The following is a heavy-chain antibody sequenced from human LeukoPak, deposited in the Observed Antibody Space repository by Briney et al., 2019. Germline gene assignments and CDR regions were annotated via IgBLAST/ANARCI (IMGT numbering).Heavy chain of an antibody. J-gene: IGHJ4*02. V-gene: IGHV4-59*01. Sequence: PSETLSLTCTVSGGSISSYYWSWIRQPPGKGLEWIGYIYYSGSTNYNPSLKSRVTISVDTSKNQFSLKLSSVTAADTAVYYCARDFFHYDSNEDYWGQGTLVTVSS. CDR3: ARDFFHYDSNEDY. D-gene: IGHD3-22*01. CDR2: IYYSGST. CDR1: GGSISSYY.